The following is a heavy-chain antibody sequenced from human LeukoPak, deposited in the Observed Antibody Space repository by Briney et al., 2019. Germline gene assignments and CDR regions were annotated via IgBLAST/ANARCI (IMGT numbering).Heavy chain of an antibody. Sequence: GGSLRLSCAASGFTFTNYSMNWVRQAPGKGLEWVSTITRSSKYIYYADSVRGRFTIYRDNAKKSLYLQMNSLTAEDTAVYYCVRHLSSSSWDNWFDPWGQGTVVTVSS. D-gene: IGHD6-13*01. CDR3: VRHLSSSSWDNWFDP. V-gene: IGHV3-21*01. CDR2: ITRSSKYI. CDR1: GFTFTNYS. J-gene: IGHJ5*02.